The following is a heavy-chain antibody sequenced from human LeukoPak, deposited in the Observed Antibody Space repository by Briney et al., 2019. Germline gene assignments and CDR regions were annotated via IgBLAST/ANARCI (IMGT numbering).Heavy chain of an antibody. J-gene: IGHJ5*02. Sequence: GASVKVSCKASGYTFTSYGISWVRQAPGQGLEWMGWISAYNGNTNYAQKLQGRVTMTTDTSTSTAYMELRSLRSDDTAVYYCARSGGVPAVKKDKMGWFDPWGQGTLVTVSS. CDR2: ISAYNGNT. CDR1: GYTFTSYG. D-gene: IGHD2-2*01. V-gene: IGHV1-18*01. CDR3: ARSGGVPAVKKDKMGWFDP.